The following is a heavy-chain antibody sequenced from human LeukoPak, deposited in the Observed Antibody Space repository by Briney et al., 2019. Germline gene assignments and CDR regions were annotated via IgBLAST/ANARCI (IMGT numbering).Heavy chain of an antibody. CDR2: ISSGSSYI. CDR3: ARDWGRLVPAAPNWFDP. CDR1: GFTFSSYS. J-gene: IGHJ5*02. Sequence: GGSLRLSCAASGFTFSSYSMNWVRQAPGKGLEWASSISSGSSYIYYADSVKGRFTISRDNAKNSLYLQMNSLRAEDTAVYYCARDWGRLVPAAPNWFDPWGQGTLVTASS. D-gene: IGHD2-2*01. V-gene: IGHV3-21*04.